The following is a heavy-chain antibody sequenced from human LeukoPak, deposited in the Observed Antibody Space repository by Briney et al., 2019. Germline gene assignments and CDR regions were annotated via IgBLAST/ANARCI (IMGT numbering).Heavy chain of an antibody. CDR3: ARALNSSWDYYYGMDV. CDR1: GFTFSSYG. J-gene: IGHJ6*02. V-gene: IGHV3-33*01. Sequence: QSGRSLRLSCAASGFTFSSYGMHWVRQAPGKGLEWVAVIWYDGSNKYYADSVKGRFTISRDNSKNTLYLQMNSLRAEDTAVYYCARALNSSWDYYYGMDVWGQGTTVTVSS. D-gene: IGHD6-13*01. CDR2: IWYDGSNK.